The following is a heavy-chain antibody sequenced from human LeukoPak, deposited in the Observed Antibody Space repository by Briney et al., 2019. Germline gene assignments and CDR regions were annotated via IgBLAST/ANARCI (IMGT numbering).Heavy chain of an antibody. CDR2: VSIGRST. CDR3: ARRAGAYSHPYDY. CDR1: RFTFSSYA. Sequence: GGSLRLSCAASRFTFSSYAMSWVRQAPGEGLEWVSSVSIGRSTYYADSVKGRFTISRDNSKSILYLQMNSLRAEDTAVYYCARRAGAYSHPYDYWGQGTLVTVSS. J-gene: IGHJ4*02. V-gene: IGHV3-23*01. D-gene: IGHD4/OR15-4a*01.